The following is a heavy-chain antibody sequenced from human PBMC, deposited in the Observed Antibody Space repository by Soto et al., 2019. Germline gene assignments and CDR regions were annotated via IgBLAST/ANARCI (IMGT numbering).Heavy chain of an antibody. CDR2: ISYDGSNK. V-gene: IGHV3-30-3*01. J-gene: IGHJ6*02. CDR3: ARDSPYCSGGSCYSYYYGMDV. Sequence: QVQLVESGGGVVQPGRSLRLSCAASGFTFSSYAMHWVRQAPGKGLEWVAVISYDGSNKYYADSVKGRFTISRDNSKNTLYLRMNSLRAEDTAVYYCARDSPYCSGGSCYSYYYGMDVWGQGTTVTVSS. D-gene: IGHD2-15*01. CDR1: GFTFSSYA.